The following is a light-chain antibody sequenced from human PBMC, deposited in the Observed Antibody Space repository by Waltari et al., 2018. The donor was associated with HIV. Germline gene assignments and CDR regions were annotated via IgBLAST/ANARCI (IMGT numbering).Light chain of an antibody. CDR1: HSDLGTYHY. CDR3: SSYASTRSLI. J-gene: IGLJ2*01. CDR2: KVT. V-gene: IGLV2-14*03. Sequence: QSALTQPASVSGSPGQPITISCTGTHSDLGTYHYDSWYQQNHGPAPNLIIYKVTTRPSGVPTRFSGSKSGNTAALIISGLQAEDEADYFCSSYASTRSLIFGGGTALTVL.